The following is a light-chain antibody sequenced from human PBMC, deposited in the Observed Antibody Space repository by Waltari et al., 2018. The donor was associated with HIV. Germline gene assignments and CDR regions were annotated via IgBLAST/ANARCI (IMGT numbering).Light chain of an antibody. CDR3: ASNRLDYTLI. CDR1: STDSRFYQY. CDR2: DIN. Sequence: QSALTQPASVSGFLGQSINISCTGISTDSRFYQYVSWYQQYPGKIPRLIFFDINNPPSGVSDHFSGSRSGHSASLTFSGLQSGDEAHYYCASNRLDYTLIFGGGTKLTVL. J-gene: IGLJ2*01. V-gene: IGLV2-14*03.